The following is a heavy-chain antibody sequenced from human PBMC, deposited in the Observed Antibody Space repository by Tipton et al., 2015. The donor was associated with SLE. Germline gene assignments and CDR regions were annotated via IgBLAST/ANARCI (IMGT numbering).Heavy chain of an antibody. CDR1: GGSISSHY. CDR2: IYYSGST. D-gene: IGHD3-16*01. V-gene: IGHV4-59*08. Sequence: TLSLTCTVSGGSISSHYWSWIRQPPGKGLEWIGYIYYSGSTYYNPSLKSRVTISVDTSKNQFSLKLSSVTAADTAVYYCARHGIGASGLGDYWGQGTLVTVSS. J-gene: IGHJ4*02. CDR3: ARHGIGASGLGDY.